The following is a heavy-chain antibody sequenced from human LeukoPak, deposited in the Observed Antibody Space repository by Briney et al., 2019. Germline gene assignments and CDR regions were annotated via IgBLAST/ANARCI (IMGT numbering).Heavy chain of an antibody. CDR3: ARFTGLDY. V-gene: IGHV1-18*01. J-gene: IGHJ4*02. CDR1: GYTFTNYV. Sequence: ASVKVSCTASGYTFTNYVISWVRQAPGQGLEWMGWVSTYSGNTNYAQKFQGRITMTTDTSTSTAYMDLRNLRYDDTAVYYCARFTGLDYWGQGTPITVSS. CDR2: VSTYSGNT.